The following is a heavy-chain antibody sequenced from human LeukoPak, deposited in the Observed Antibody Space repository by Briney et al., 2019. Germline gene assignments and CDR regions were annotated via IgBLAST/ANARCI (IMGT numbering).Heavy chain of an antibody. V-gene: IGHV4-61*02. D-gene: IGHD2-15*01. CDR2: IYGSGRT. Sequence: PSQTLSLTCTVSGDSISSGSYYWSWIRQPAGKGLEWIGRIYGSGRTNYNLSLKSRVTISVDTSKNQFSLRLSSVTAADTAVYYCARDAPIYCSGGSCYSDPKASFDYWGQGTLVTVSS. J-gene: IGHJ4*02. CDR1: GDSISSGSYY. CDR3: ARDAPIYCSGGSCYSDPKASFDY.